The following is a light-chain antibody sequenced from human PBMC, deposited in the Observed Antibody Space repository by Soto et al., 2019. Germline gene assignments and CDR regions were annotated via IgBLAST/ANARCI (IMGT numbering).Light chain of an antibody. Sequence: DIVMTQSPLSLPVTPGESASISCRSSQSLLLSNGYNYLDWYLQKPGQPPQLLIYLGSHRAAGVPDRFSGSGSGTDFTLQIRRVEADDVGVYYCMQALESPLTFGGGTKVE. V-gene: IGKV2-28*01. CDR1: QSLLLSNGYNY. J-gene: IGKJ4*01. CDR2: LGS. CDR3: MQALESPLT.